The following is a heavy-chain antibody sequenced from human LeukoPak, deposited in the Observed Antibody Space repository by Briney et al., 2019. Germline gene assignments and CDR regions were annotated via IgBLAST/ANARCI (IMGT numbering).Heavy chain of an antibody. CDR1: AFTFSSNS. Sequence: GGSLRLSCAASAFTFSSNSMSWVRQAPGKGLEWVSGVYSGGSTFYSDSVKGRFIISRDSSKNTLYLQMNTLRAEDTAVYYCAGGHSSGSYFNAYHLWGQGTMVTVSS. D-gene: IGHD3-22*01. CDR2: VYSGGST. CDR3: AGGHSSGSYFNAYHL. J-gene: IGHJ3*01. V-gene: IGHV3-53*01.